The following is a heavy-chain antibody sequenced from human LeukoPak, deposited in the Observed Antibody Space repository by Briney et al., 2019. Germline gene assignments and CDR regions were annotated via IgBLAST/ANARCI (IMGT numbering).Heavy chain of an antibody. D-gene: IGHD3-22*01. J-gene: IGHJ3*02. CDR3: TRDIDDYYDSSGYYLGAFDI. Sequence: GGSLRLSCAASGFTFSDNYIDWVRQAPGKGLEWVGRTRNKANGYTTEYAASVKGRFTFSRDDSKNSLYLQMNSLKTEDTAVYYCTRDIDDYYDSSGYYLGAFDIWGQGTMVTVSS. V-gene: IGHV3-72*01. CDR2: TRNKANGYTT. CDR1: GFTFSDNY.